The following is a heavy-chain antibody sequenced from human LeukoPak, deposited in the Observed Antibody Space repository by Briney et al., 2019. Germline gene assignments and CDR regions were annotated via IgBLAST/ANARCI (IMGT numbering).Heavy chain of an antibody. Sequence: GSLRLSCAASGFAVSSNYMSWVRKAPGKGLEWIGEINHSGSTNYNPSLKSRVTISVDTSKNQFSLKLSSVTAADTAVYYCARGGVLGYYYWGQGTLVTVSS. J-gene: IGHJ4*02. CDR2: INHSGST. V-gene: IGHV4-34*01. D-gene: IGHD1-26*01. CDR3: ARGGVLGYYY. CDR1: GFAVSSNY.